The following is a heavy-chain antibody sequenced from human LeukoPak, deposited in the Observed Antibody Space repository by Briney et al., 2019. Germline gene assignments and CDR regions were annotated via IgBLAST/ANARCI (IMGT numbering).Heavy chain of an antibody. D-gene: IGHD5-18*01. V-gene: IGHV3-21*01. CDR1: GFTFSSYS. Sequence: GGSLRLSCAASGFTFSSYSMNWVRQAPGKGLEWVSSISSGSTYIYYADSVKGRFTISRDNAKNSLYLQMNSLRAEDTAVHYCARGYSYGASGFDYWGQGTLVTVSS. CDR3: ARGYSYGASGFDY. J-gene: IGHJ4*02. CDR2: ISSGSTYI.